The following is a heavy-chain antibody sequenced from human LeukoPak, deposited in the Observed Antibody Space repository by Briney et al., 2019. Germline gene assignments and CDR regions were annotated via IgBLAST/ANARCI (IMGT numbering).Heavy chain of an antibody. CDR1: GFTVSSNY. CDR3: ARGDYYYYYYMDV. Sequence: GGSLRLSCAASGFTVSSNYMSWVRQAPGKGLEWVSVIYSGGSTYYADSVKGRFTISRDNSKNTLYLQMNSLRAEGTAVYYCARGDYYYYYYMDVWGKGTTVTVSS. J-gene: IGHJ6*03. CDR2: IYSGGST. V-gene: IGHV3-53*01.